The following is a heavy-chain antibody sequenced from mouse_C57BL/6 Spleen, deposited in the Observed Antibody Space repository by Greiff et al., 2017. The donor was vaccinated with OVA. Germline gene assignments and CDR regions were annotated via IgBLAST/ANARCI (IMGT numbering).Heavy chain of an antibody. D-gene: IGHD2-2*01. J-gene: IGHJ4*01. CDR2: ISSGSSTI. CDR3: AASTMVTTRARDY. V-gene: IGHV5-17*01. CDR1: GFTFSDYG. Sequence: EVKLVESGGGLVKPGGSLKLSCAASGFTFSDYGMHWVRQAPEKGLEWVAYISSGSSTIYYADTVKGRFTISRDNAKNTLFLQMTSLRSEDTAMYYCAASTMVTTRARDYWGQGTSVTVSS.